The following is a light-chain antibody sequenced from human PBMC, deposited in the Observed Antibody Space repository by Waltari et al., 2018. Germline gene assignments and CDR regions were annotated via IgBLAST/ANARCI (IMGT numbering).Light chain of an antibody. CDR2: GAS. J-gene: IGKJ1*01. CDR1: QRVRGS. CDR3: QHYVRLPAT. V-gene: IGKV3-20*01. Sequence: EIVLTQSPGTLSLSPGERATLSCRASQRVRGSLAWYQQKAGQAPRLLMYGASRRATGIPDRFSGGGYGRDFSLTISRLEPEDFAVYYCQHYVRLPATFGQGTKVEI.